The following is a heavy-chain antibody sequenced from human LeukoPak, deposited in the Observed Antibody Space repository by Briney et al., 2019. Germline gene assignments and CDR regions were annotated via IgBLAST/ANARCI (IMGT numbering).Heavy chain of an antibody. J-gene: IGHJ6*03. CDR2: IYPGDSDT. V-gene: IGHV5-51*01. Sequence: GESLKISCKGSGYSFTSYWISWVRQMPGKGLEWMGIIYPGDSDTRYSPSFQGQVTISADKSISTAYLQWSSLKASDTAMYYCARHRATNTFGGVIVHMDVWGKGTTVTISS. CDR3: ARHRATNTFGGVIVHMDV. D-gene: IGHD3-16*02. CDR1: GYSFTSYW.